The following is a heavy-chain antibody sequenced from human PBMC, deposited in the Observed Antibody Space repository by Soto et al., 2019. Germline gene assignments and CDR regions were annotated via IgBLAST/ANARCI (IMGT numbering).Heavy chain of an antibody. CDR1: GYTFTGYY. Sequence: QVQLVQSGAEVKKPGASVKVSCKASGYTFTGYYMHWVRQAPGQGLEWMGWINPNSGGTNYAQKFQGWVTMTRDTSISTAYMELSRLRSDDTAVYYCARDDGDSSSWYGMDVWGQGTTVTVSS. CDR3: ARDDGDSSSWYGMDV. CDR2: INPNSGGT. V-gene: IGHV1-2*04. D-gene: IGHD6-13*01. J-gene: IGHJ6*02.